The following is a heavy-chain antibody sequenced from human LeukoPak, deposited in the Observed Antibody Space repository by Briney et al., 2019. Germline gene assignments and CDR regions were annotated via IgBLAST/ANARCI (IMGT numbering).Heavy chain of an antibody. CDR3: ARARSYAFDY. V-gene: IGHV3-30*02. Sequence: PGGSLRLSCAASGFTFSSYGMHWVRQAPGKGLEWVAFIRYDGSNKYYADSVKGRFTISRDNSKNTLYLQMNRLRAEDTAVYYCARARSYAFDYWGQGSLVTVSS. J-gene: IGHJ4*02. CDR2: IRYDGSNK. CDR1: GFTFSSYG.